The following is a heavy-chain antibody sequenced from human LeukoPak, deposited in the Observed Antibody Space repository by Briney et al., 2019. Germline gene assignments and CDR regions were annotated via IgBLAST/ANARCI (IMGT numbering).Heavy chain of an antibody. J-gene: IGHJ5*02. CDR2: IIPILGIA. V-gene: IGHV1-69*04. D-gene: IGHD6-13*01. CDR3: ASARYSSSWHMFDL. Sequence: GASVKVSCKASGGTFSSYAISWVRQAPGQGLEWMGRIIPILGIANYAQKFQGRVTITADKSTSTAYMELSSLRSEDTAVYYCASARYSSSWHMFDLWGQGTLVTVSS. CDR1: GGTFSSYA.